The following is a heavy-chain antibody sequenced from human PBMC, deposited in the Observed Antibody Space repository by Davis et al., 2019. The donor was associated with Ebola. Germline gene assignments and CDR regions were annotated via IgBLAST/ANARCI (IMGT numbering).Heavy chain of an antibody. Sequence: PGGSLRLSCAASGFTFSDYYMSWIRQAPGKGLEWISYISSVSSTSTNYADSVKGRFTISRDNAKNSLYLQMNSLRAEDTAVYYCARAVYHDFWSGYSTPLYYFDFWGQGTLVTVSS. V-gene: IGHV3-11*06. CDR3: ARAVYHDFWSGYSTPLYYFDF. J-gene: IGHJ4*02. D-gene: IGHD3-3*01. CDR1: GFTFSDYY. CDR2: ISSVSSTST.